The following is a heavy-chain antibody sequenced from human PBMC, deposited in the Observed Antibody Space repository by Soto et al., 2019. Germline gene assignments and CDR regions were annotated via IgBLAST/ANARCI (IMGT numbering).Heavy chain of an antibody. Sequence: GGSLRISCAASGFFFGNFGMHWVRRAPGKGLEWVAAIQSDGSKKYYADSVKGRFTISRDNSKNTLDLQMDSLRAEDTGVYFCARDDCSSPSCYVYWGQGTPVTVSS. CDR3: ARDDCSSPSCYVY. J-gene: IGHJ4*02. CDR1: GFFFGNFG. V-gene: IGHV3-33*01. D-gene: IGHD2-2*01. CDR2: IQSDGSKK.